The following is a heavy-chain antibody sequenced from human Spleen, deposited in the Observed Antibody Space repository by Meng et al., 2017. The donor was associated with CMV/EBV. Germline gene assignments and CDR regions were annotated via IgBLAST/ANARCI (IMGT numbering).Heavy chain of an antibody. CDR2: IYYSGST. CDR1: GGSISSSSYY. Sequence: SETLSLTCTVSGGSISSSSYYWGWIRQPPGKGLEWIGSIYYSGSTYYNPSLNTRVSISIDTSRNQFSLKLSSVTATDTALYYCARVQSRRGALDVWGQGTTVTVSS. J-gene: IGHJ6*02. V-gene: IGHV4-39*07. D-gene: IGHD5-24*01. CDR3: ARVQSRRGALDV.